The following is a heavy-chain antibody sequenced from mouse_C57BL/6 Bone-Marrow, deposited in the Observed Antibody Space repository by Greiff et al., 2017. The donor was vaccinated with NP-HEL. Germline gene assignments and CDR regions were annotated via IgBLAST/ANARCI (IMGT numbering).Heavy chain of an antibody. V-gene: IGHV1-26*01. J-gene: IGHJ3*01. D-gene: IGHD2-4*01. CDR1: GYTFTDYY. CDR2: INPNNGGT. CDR3: ARKGVDDYPWFAY. Sequence: EVQLQQSGPELVKPGASVKISCKASGYTFTDYYMNWVKQSHGKSLEWIGDINPNNGGTSYNQKFKGKATLTVDKSSSTAYMELRSLTSEDSAVYYCARKGVDDYPWFAYWGQGTLVTVSA.